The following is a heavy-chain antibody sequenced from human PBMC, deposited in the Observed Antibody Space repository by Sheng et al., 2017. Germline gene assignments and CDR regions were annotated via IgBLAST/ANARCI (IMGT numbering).Heavy chain of an antibody. CDR1: GFTFSSYA. CDR3: AKDLGPGFWSGSVGDAFDI. CDR2: ISGSGGST. Sequence: EVQLVESGGGLVQPGGSLRLSCAASGFTFSSYAMSWVRQAPGKGLEWVSAISGSGGSTYYADSVKGRFTISRDNSKNTLYLQMNSLRAEDTAVYYCAKDLGPGFWSGSVGDAFDIWGQGTMVTVSS. J-gene: IGHJ3*02. D-gene: IGHD3-3*01. V-gene: IGHV3-23*04.